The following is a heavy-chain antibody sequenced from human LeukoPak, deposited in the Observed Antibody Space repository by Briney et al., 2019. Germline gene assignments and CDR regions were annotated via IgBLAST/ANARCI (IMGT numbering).Heavy chain of an antibody. D-gene: IGHD2-15*01. J-gene: IGHJ4*02. V-gene: IGHV3-33*06. CDR3: AKDSGEDTLDY. Sequence: GGSLRLSCAASGFTFSSYGMHWVRQAPGKGLEWVAVIWYDGSNKHYADSVKGRLTISRDNSKNTLYLQMNSLRAEDTAVYYCAKDSGEDTLDYWGQGTLVTVSS. CDR1: GFTFSSYG. CDR2: IWYDGSNK.